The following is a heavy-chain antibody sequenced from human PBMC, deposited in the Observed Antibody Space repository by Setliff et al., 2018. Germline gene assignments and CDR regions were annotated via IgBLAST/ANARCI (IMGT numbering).Heavy chain of an antibody. Sequence: PGGSLRLSCAASGFNFRNSAMNWVRQAPGKGLEWISYININVDSIYYADSVKGRVPISRDDARSTMYLQMNRLRAEDTAVYYCARDNWVDSVMVTEKGEFWGQGTLVTVSS. V-gene: IGHV3-48*01. D-gene: IGHD5-18*01. CDR1: GFNFRNSA. J-gene: IGHJ4*02. CDR3: ARDNWVDSVMVTEKGEF. CDR2: ININVDSI.